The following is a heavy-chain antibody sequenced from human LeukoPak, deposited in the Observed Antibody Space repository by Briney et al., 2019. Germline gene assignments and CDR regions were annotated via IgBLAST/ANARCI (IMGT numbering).Heavy chain of an antibody. CDR3: ARSPRGYSYGHIDY. CDR2: IGAAGDT. J-gene: IGHJ4*02. V-gene: IGHV3-13*01. CDR1: GFNLCYYD. Sequence: GGSLRLSCAASGFNLCYYDMHWVRQTTGKGLECVSAIGAAGDTYYPGSVKGRFTISRENARNSLYLQMNSLRAEDTAVYYCARSPRGYSYGHIDYWGQGTLVTVSS. D-gene: IGHD5-18*01.